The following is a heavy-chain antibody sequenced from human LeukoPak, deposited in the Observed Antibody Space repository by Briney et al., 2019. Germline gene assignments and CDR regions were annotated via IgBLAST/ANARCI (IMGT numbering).Heavy chain of an antibody. CDR1: GFSFSRYA. CDR2: ISSEGSEQ. J-gene: IGHJ4*02. Sequence: PGGSLRLSCAASGFSFSRYAMHWVRKAPGKGLEWVAVISSEGSEQLYADSVKGQFTISRDNSKNTVNLQMNSLRLDDTAVYYCAKDKGREGDYWGQGTLVAVSS. CDR3: AKDKGREGDY. V-gene: IGHV3-30*18.